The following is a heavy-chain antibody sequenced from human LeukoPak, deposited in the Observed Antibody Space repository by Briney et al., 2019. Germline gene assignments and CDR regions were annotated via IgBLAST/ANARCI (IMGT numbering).Heavy chain of an antibody. J-gene: IGHJ3*02. CDR2: IYHSGST. D-gene: IGHD3-22*01. Sequence: SETLSLTCAVSGYSISSGYYWGWIRQPPGKGLEWIGIIYHSGSTYYNPSLKSRVTISVDTSKNQFSLKLSSVTAADTAVYYCARQDYYDSSVIDAFDIWGQGTMVTVSS. V-gene: IGHV4-38-2*01. CDR3: ARQDYYDSSVIDAFDI. CDR1: GYSISSGYY.